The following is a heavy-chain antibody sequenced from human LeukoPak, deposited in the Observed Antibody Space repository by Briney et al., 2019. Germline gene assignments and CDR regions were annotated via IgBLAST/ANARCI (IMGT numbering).Heavy chain of an antibody. D-gene: IGHD1-26*01. Sequence: GGSLRLSCAASGFTVSSNYMSWVRQAPGKGLEWVAKIKEDGREKYVDSVKGRFTISRDNAKNSLYLQMNSLRAEDTAVYYCAKDEVGGHFEYWGQGTLVTVSS. CDR2: IKEDGREK. J-gene: IGHJ4*02. CDR3: AKDEVGGHFEY. CDR1: GFTVSSNY. V-gene: IGHV3-7*01.